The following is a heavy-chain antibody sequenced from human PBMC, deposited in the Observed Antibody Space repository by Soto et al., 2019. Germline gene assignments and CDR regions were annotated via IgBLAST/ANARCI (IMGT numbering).Heavy chain of an antibody. CDR1: GGTFSSYA. D-gene: IGHD3-3*01. Sequence: SVKVSCKASGGTFSSYAISWVRQAPGQGLEWMGGIIPIFGTANYAQKFQGRVTITADESTSAAYMELSSLRSEDTAVYYCARGTWEATIFSYYYGMDVWGQGTTVTVSS. CDR3: ARGTWEATIFSYYYGMDV. J-gene: IGHJ6*02. CDR2: IIPIFGTA. V-gene: IGHV1-69*13.